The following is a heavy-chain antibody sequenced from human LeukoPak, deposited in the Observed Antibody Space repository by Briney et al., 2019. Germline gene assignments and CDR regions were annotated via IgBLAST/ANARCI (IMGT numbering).Heavy chain of an antibody. D-gene: IGHD2-15*01. CDR3: ARVYCSGGSCYSIGDY. CDR2: INPSDTTT. J-gene: IGHJ4*02. V-gene: IGHV1-46*01. CDR1: GYTFTTYY. Sequence: ASVKVSCKASGYTFTTYYIQWVRQAPGQGPEWVGIINPSDTTTAYARRFQGRVTMTRDTSTSTVYMELSSLTSEDTAFYYCARVYCSGGSCYSIGDYWGQGTLVTVSS.